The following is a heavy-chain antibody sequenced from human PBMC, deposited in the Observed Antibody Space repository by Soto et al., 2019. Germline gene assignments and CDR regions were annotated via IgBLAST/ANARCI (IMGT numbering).Heavy chain of an antibody. CDR2: IWYDGSNK. V-gene: IGHV3-33*01. D-gene: IGHD2-2*01. CDR1: GFTFSSYG. Sequence: VQLVESGGGVVQPGRSLRLSCAASGFTFSSYGMHWVRQAPGKGLEWVAVIWYDGSNKYYADSVKGRFTISRDNSKNTLYLQMNSLRAEDTAVYYCARGDIVVVPAALPFYWGQGTLVTVSS. CDR3: ARGDIVVVPAALPFY. J-gene: IGHJ4*02.